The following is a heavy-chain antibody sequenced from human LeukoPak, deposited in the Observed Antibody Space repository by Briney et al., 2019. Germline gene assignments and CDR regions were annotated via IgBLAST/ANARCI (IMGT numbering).Heavy chain of an antibody. CDR2: ISHTGNNR. D-gene: IGHD6-19*01. CDR3: AAGYSSGWRNLIDY. Sequence: GRSLRLSCAASGFTFSNFGMHWVRQAPGKGLEWVALISHTGNNRYYADSVKGRFSISRDNSKNTMYLQMDSLRAEDTAVYYCAAGYSSGWRNLIDYWGQGTLVTVSS. V-gene: IGHV3-30*03. J-gene: IGHJ4*02. CDR1: GFTFSNFG.